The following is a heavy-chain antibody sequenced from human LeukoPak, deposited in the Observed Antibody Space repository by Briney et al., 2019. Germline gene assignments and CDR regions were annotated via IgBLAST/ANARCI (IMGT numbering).Heavy chain of an antibody. Sequence: ASVKVSCKASGYTFTGHYMHWVRQAPGQGLEWMGWINPNSGGTNYAQRFQGRVTMTRDTSISTAYMELSRLRSDDTAVYYCARMYYDILTGYYAVHFDYWGQGTLVTVSS. CDR3: ARMYYDILTGYYAVHFDY. CDR2: INPNSGGT. J-gene: IGHJ4*02. V-gene: IGHV1-2*02. CDR1: GYTFTGHY. D-gene: IGHD3-9*01.